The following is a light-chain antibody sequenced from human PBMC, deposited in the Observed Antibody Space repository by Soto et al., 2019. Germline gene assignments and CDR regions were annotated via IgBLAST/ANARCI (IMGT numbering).Light chain of an antibody. CDR3: QQTYSSLHT. CDR2: AAS. J-gene: IGKJ4*01. Sequence: DIQMTQSPSSLSASVGDRVTITCRASHNIYTYLSWYQQRPGKAPRLLIYAASTLETGVPSRLSGSGSGTDFTLTISSLQPEDFATYYCQQTYSSLHTFGGGTRVDIK. V-gene: IGKV1-39*01. CDR1: HNIYTY.